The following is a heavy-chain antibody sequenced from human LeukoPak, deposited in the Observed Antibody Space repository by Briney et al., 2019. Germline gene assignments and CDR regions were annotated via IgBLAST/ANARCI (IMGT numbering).Heavy chain of an antibody. CDR2: INHSGST. CDR1: GGSFSGYY. J-gene: IGHJ4*02. Sequence: SETLSLTCAVYGGSFSGYYWSWIRQPPGKGLEWIGEINHSGSTNYNPSLKSRVTISVDTSKNQFSLKLSSVTAADTAVYYCARGSYDFWSGNFEPQFGYWGQGTLVTVSS. CDR3: ARGSYDFWSGNFEPQFGY. D-gene: IGHD3-3*01. V-gene: IGHV4-34*01.